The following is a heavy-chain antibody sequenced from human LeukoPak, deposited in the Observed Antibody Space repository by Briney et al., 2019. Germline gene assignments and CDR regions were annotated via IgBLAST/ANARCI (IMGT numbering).Heavy chain of an antibody. CDR2: INHSGST. CDR3: ARSYCGGDCSPSIVNWFDP. D-gene: IGHD2-21*02. J-gene: IGHJ5*02. V-gene: IGHV4-34*01. CDR1: GGSFSGYY. Sequence: PSETLSLTCAVYGGSFSGYYWSWIRQPPGKGLEWIGEINHSGSTNYNPSLKSRVTISVDTSKNQFSLKLSSVTAADTAVYYCARSYCGGDCSPSIVNWFDPWGQGTLVTVSS.